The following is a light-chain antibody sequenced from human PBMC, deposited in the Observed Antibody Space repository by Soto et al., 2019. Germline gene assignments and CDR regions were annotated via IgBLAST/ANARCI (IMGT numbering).Light chain of an antibody. CDR1: QSVSSN. CDR2: GAS. CDR3: QQYNNWPAWT. Sequence: EIVMTQSPATLSVSPGERATLSCRASQSVSSNLAWYQQKPGQAPRLLIYGASTRATGIPARLSGSGSGTEFTLTISSLQSEDFAVYYCQQYNNWPAWTFGQGTKV. V-gene: IGKV3-15*01. J-gene: IGKJ1*01.